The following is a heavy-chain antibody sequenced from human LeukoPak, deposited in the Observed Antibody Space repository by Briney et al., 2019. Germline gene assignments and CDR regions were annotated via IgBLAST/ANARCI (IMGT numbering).Heavy chain of an antibody. J-gene: IGHJ4*02. V-gene: IGHV2-5*02. CDR2: IYWDDDK. D-gene: IGHD2-2*01. CDR3: AHSNQYCSSTSCPIFDY. CDR1: GFSLTTSGVG. Sequence: SGPTLVRPTQTLTLTCTFSGFSLTTSGVGVGWIRQPPGKALEWLALIYWDDDKRYSPSLKSRLTITKDTSKNQVVLTMTNMDPVDTATYYCAHSNQYCSSTSCPIFDYWGQGTLVTVSS.